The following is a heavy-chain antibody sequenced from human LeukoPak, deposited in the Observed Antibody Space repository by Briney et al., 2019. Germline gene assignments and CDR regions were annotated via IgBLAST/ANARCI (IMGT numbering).Heavy chain of an antibody. CDR1: GFTFSSFG. D-gene: IGHD1-7*01. CDR2: IWYDASNK. J-gene: IGHJ5*02. CDR3: VRGVGVSRFNYLDP. Sequence: GRSLTLSCAASGFTFSSFGMYWVRQAPGKGLEWVAVIWYDASNKYYVDSVKGRFTISRDNSKNTLYLQMNSLRDDDTAVYYCVRGVGVSRFNYLDPWGQGTLVIVSS. V-gene: IGHV3-33*01.